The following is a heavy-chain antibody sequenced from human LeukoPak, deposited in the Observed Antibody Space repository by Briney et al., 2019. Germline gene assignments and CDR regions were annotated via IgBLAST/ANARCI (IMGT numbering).Heavy chain of an antibody. Sequence: VASVKVSCKASGGTFSSYAISWVRQAPGQGLEWMGRLIPILGIANYAQKFQGRVTITADKSTSTAYMELSSLRSEDTAVYYCARERVHCSSTSCSYYYYYYGMDVWGQGTTVTVSS. CDR2: LIPILGIA. CDR3: ARERVHCSSTSCSYYYYYYGMDV. V-gene: IGHV1-69*04. CDR1: GGTFSSYA. D-gene: IGHD2-2*01. J-gene: IGHJ6*02.